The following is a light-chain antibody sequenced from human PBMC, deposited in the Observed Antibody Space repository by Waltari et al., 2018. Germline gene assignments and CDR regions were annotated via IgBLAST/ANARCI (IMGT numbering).Light chain of an antibody. CDR1: ESVRSY. J-gene: IGKJ5*01. Sequence: DIVLTQSPATLSLSPGERATLSCRASESVRSYLAWYQQKPGQAPRLLIYDAFKRATGIPARFSGSGSGTDFTLTISSLEPEDFAVYFCQQTSTWPPVTFGQGTRLEMK. CDR3: QQTSTWPPVT. V-gene: IGKV3-11*01. CDR2: DAF.